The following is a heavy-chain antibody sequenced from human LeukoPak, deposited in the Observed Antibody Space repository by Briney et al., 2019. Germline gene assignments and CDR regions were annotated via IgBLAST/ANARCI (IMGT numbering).Heavy chain of an antibody. D-gene: IGHD3-10*01. Sequence: SETLSLTCTVSGGSISTSNYYWSWIRQPAGKGLEWIGRIYTSGSTNYNPSLKSRVTMSVDTSKNQFSLKLSPVTAADTAVYYCARDRITMVRGVRYYYMDVWGKGTTVTISS. CDR1: GGSISTSNYY. CDR3: ARDRITMVRGVRYYYMDV. J-gene: IGHJ6*03. CDR2: IYTSGST. V-gene: IGHV4-61*02.